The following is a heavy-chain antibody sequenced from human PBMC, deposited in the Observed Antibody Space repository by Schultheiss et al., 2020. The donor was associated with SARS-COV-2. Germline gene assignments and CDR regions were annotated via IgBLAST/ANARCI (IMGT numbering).Heavy chain of an antibody. V-gene: IGHV3-7*01. D-gene: IGHD5-18*01. CDR2: IKQDGSEK. CDR1: GFTFSSYW. Sequence: GGSLRLSCAASGFTFSSYWMSWVRQAPGKGLEWVANIKQDGSEKYYVDSVKGRFTISRDNAKNSLYLQMNSLRAEDTAVYYCARADTAMVRWCGMDVWGQGTTVTVSS. J-gene: IGHJ6*02. CDR3: ARADTAMVRWCGMDV.